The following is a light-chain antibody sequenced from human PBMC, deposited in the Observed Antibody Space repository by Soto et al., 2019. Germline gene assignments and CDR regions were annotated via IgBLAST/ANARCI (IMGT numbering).Light chain of an antibody. CDR2: WAS. V-gene: IGKV4-1*01. J-gene: IGKJ4*01. CDR1: QSVLYSSNNKNY. CDR3: QQYYSTTLT. Sequence: DIVMTQSPDSLAVSLCERANVNCKSSQSVLYSSNNKNYLAWYQQKPGQPPKLLIYWASTRESGVPDRFSGSGSGTDFTLTISSLKAEDVAVYYCQQYYSTTLTFGGGTKVDIK.